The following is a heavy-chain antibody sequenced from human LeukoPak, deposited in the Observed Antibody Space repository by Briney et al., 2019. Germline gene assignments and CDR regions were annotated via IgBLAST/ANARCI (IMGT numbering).Heavy chain of an antibody. CDR1: GFTFGDHA. V-gene: IGHV3-49*04. CDR2: IRNKLYGGTA. CDR3: TKVDYYSTSAFFDY. Sequence: PGGSLRLSCAASGFTFGDHAMSWVRQAPGKGLEWVGFIRNKLYGGTAEYAASVKGRFTISRDDSKSIAYLQMSSVKAEDTAMYYCTKVDYYSTSAFFDYWGQGTLVTVSS. J-gene: IGHJ4*02. D-gene: IGHD2-21*01.